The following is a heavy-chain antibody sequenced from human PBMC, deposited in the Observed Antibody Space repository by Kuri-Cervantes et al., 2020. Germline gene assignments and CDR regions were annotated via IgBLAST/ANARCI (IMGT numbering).Heavy chain of an antibody. Sequence: SETLSLNCTVSGGSISSYYWSWIRQPAGKGLKWIGRIYTSGSTNYNPSLKSRVTMSVDTSKNQFSLKLSSVTAADTAVYYCARGRLGTYYYYYGMDVWGQGTTVTVSS. CDR1: GGSISSYY. D-gene: IGHD7-27*01. J-gene: IGHJ6*02. V-gene: IGHV4-4*07. CDR2: IYTSGST. CDR3: ARGRLGTYYYYYGMDV.